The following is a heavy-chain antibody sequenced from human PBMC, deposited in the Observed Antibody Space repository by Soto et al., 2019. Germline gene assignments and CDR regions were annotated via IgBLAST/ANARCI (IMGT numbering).Heavy chain of an antibody. CDR2: LRGSGSTT. CDR1: GFTFTSHA. V-gene: IGHV3-23*01. CDR3: AKLASDSGDYGGFDY. D-gene: IGHD4-17*01. J-gene: IGHJ4*02. Sequence: EVQVLQSGGGLVQPGGSLRLSCTASGFTFTSHAMSWVRQAPGQGLEWVSSLRGSGSTTHYADSVKGRFTISRDNSNNTLYLQMNRLRAEDTALYFCAKLASDSGDYGGFDYWGQGTLVTVSS.